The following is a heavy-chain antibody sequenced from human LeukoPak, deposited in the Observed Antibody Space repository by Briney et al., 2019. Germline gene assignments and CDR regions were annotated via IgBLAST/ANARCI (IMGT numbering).Heavy chain of an antibody. Sequence: GGFLRLSCAASGFTFSSYAMHWVRQAPGKGLEWVANIKQDGSEKYYVDSVKGRFTISRDNAKNSLYLQMNSLRAEDTAVYYCARDVFPRGYFDYWGQGTLVTVSS. CDR1: GFTFSSYA. V-gene: IGHV3-7*01. CDR3: ARDVFPRGYFDY. CDR2: IKQDGSEK. J-gene: IGHJ4*02. D-gene: IGHD3-10*01.